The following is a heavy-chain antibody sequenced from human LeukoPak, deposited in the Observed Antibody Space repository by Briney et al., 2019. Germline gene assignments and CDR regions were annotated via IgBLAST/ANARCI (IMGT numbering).Heavy chain of an antibody. Sequence: SETLSLTCAVSGYSISSCYYWGWIRQPPGKGLEWIGSIYHSGSTYYNPSLKSRVTISVDTSKNQFSLKLSSVTAADPTVYYCARVMEYYSNSQNWFDPWGQGTLVTVSS. V-gene: IGHV4-38-2*01. D-gene: IGHD4-11*01. CDR2: IYHSGST. CDR1: GYSISSCYY. CDR3: ARVMEYYSNSQNWFDP. J-gene: IGHJ5*02.